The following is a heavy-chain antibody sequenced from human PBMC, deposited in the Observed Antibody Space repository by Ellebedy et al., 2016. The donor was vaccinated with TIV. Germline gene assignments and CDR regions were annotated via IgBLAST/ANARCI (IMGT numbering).Heavy chain of an antibody. CDR1: GYTFTSYD. V-gene: IGHV1-8*01. Sequence: ASVKVSCXASGYTFTSYDINWVRQATGQGLEWMGWMNPNSGNTGYAQKFQGRVTMTRNTSISTAYMELSSLRSEDTAVYYCARDRLGLDSGYDPFRYFNGFGMDVWGQGTTVTVSS. CDR3: ARDRLGLDSGYDPFRYFNGFGMDV. D-gene: IGHD5-12*01. CDR2: MNPNSGNT. J-gene: IGHJ6*02.